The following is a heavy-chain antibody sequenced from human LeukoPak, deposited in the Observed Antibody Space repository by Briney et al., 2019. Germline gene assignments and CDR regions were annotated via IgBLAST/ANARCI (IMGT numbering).Heavy chain of an antibody. CDR1: GFTFDDYA. CDR2: ISWNSGSI. D-gene: IGHD3-10*01. Sequence: GGSLRLSCAASGFTFDDYAMHWVRQAPGKGLEWVSGISWNSGSIGYADSVKGRFTISRDNAKNSLYLQMNSLRAEDTALYYCAKDKGGFGELLNFDYWGQGTLVTVSS. J-gene: IGHJ4*02. CDR3: AKDKGGFGELLNFDY. V-gene: IGHV3-9*01.